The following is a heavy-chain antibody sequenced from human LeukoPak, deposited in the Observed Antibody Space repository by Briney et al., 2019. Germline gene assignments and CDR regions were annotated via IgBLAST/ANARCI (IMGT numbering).Heavy chain of an antibody. Sequence: GGSLKLSCAPSGYTVSSNSVSWIRQIPGNGLEWVSAVYYGGSTFYADSVKGRFTSSRDISKNTWNLQMNSLRAEDTAVYYCARVAKDCGGDCFVDSWGQGTQVTVSS. D-gene: IGHD2-21*01. CDR1: GYTVSSNS. V-gene: IGHV3-66*01. J-gene: IGHJ4*02. CDR3: ARVAKDCGGDCFVDS. CDR2: VYYGGST.